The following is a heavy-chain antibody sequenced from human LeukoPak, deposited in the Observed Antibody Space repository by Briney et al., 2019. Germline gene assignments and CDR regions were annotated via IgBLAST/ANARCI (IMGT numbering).Heavy chain of an antibody. V-gene: IGHV3-21*01. J-gene: IGHJ4*02. CDR3: ARDDNWNDKPFDF. D-gene: IGHD1-20*01. Sequence: GGSLRLSCAASGFNLRAYTMNWVRQAPGKGLEWVSSISTSSSYIYYADSVKGRFTTSRDNAENLLYLQMHSLRVEDTALYYCARDDNWNDKPFDFWGQGTLVTVSS. CDR2: ISTSSSYI. CDR1: GFNLRAYT.